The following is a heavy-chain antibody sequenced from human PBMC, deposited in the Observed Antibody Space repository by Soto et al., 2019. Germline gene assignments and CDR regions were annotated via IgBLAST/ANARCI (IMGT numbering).Heavy chain of an antibody. V-gene: IGHV3-74*01. CDR3: ARGARDWIGIDY. CDR2: LNEDGSQT. Sequence: VQLAESGGGLVQPGGSLRLSCTASEFTFSANWMHWVRQAPGKGLMWVSRLNEDGSQTDHAESLKGRFAISRYNAKNILCLQITSLKVDDTAIYFCARGARDWIGIDYWGQGILVTVSS. CDR1: EFTFSANW. J-gene: IGHJ4*02. D-gene: IGHD2-21*02.